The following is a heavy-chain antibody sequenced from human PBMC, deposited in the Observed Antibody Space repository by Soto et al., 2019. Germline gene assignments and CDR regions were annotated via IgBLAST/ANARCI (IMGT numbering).Heavy chain of an antibody. Sequence: GESLKISCKGSGYSFTSYWIGWVRQMPGKGLEWMGIIYPGDSDTRYSPSFQGQVTISADKSISTAYLQWSSLKASDTAMYYCATTGYDDSSGYRNYGMDVWGQGTTVTVSS. V-gene: IGHV5-51*01. CDR2: IYPGDSDT. CDR1: GYSFTSYW. J-gene: IGHJ6*02. CDR3: ATTGYDDSSGYRNYGMDV. D-gene: IGHD3-22*01.